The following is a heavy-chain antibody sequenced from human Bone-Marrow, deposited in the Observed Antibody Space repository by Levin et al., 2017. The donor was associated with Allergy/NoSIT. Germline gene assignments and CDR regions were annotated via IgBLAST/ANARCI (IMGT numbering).Heavy chain of an antibody. D-gene: IGHD3-16*02. CDR2: ISGSGGRK. V-gene: IGHV3-23*01. CDR3: VTWVIAHFDY. J-gene: IGHJ4*02. CDR1: GFTFSTYA. Sequence: GESLKISCAASGFTFSTYAMSWVRQGRGKGLEWVSAISGSGGRKWYADSVKGRFTISRDNSKNTLYLQMNSLRAEDTAIYHCVTWVIAHFDYWGQGTLVTVSS.